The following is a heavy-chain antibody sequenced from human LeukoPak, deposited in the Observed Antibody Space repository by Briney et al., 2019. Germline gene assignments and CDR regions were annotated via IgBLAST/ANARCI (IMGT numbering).Heavy chain of an antibody. CDR1: GYTFTSYE. J-gene: IGHJ5*02. Sequence: GASVKVSCKASGYTFTSYEINWVRQATGQGLEWMGWMNPNSGNTGYAQKFQGRVTMTRNTSISTAYMELSSLRSEDTAVYYCARAANYHDSSGYYPRWFDPWGQGTLVTVSS. CDR2: MNPNSGNT. V-gene: IGHV1-8*01. D-gene: IGHD3-22*01. CDR3: ARAANYHDSSGYYPRWFDP.